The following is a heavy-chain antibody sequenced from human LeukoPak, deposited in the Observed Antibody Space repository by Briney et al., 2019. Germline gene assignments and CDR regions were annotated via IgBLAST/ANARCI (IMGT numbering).Heavy chain of an antibody. D-gene: IGHD2-2*01. Sequence: ASMTVSCKPSGYIFTNYGLSWVRQAPGQGLEWMGWINTFNGNTSYAQSFQGRVTMTTDTYTTTAYMELTSLTSDDTAVYYCARDYCTSSTCQDGLFDYWGQGTLVIVSS. CDR1: GYIFTNYG. J-gene: IGHJ4*02. CDR2: INTFNGNT. CDR3: ARDYCTSSTCQDGLFDY. V-gene: IGHV1-18*01.